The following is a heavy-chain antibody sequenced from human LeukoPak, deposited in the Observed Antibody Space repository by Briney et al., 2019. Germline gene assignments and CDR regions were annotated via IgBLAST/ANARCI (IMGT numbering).Heavy chain of an antibody. CDR3: TRGSTALMLHAPAWFDA. D-gene: IGHD2-8*01. V-gene: IGHV3-49*04. CDR1: GFTFGDYA. J-gene: IGHJ5*02. CDR2: IRDKAYGGGT. Sequence: GRSLTLSCTTSGFTFGDYAMSWVRQAPGKGLEWVGFIRDKAYGGGTDYGASVKGRSTISRDDSKNIAYLQMNSLKTEDTGVYYCTRGSTALMLHAPAWFDAWGQGTLVSVSS.